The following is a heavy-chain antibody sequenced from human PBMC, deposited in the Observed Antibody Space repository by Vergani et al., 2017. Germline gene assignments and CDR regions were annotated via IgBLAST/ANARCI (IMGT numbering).Heavy chain of an antibody. D-gene: IGHD1-1*01. CDR2: ISYDGTQK. CDR3: ATKSCGTPGCQIGYFRE. V-gene: IGHV3-30*03. Sequence: QVHLVESGGGVVQPGRSLRLSCVVSGFTSSYYGMHWVRQAPGKGLEWVAVISYDGTQKYYADSVKGRFTISRYNSKSTLYLQMNSLRTEDTAVYYCATKSCGTPGCQIGYFREWGEGTLVSVSS. J-gene: IGHJ1*01. CDR1: GFTSSYYG.